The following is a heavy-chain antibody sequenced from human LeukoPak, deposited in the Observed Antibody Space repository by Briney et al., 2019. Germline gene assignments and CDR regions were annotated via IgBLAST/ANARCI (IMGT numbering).Heavy chain of an antibody. CDR1: GFTFSSYA. D-gene: IGHD6-13*01. CDR2: ISYDGSNK. V-gene: IGHV3-30-3*01. Sequence: GGSLRLSCAASGFTFSSYAMHWVRQAPGKGLEWVAVISYDGSNKYYADSVKGRFTISRDNSKNTLYLQMNSLRAEDTAVYYCAKDYRVWAAAGTGFDYWGQGTLVTVSS. J-gene: IGHJ4*02. CDR3: AKDYRVWAAAGTGFDY.